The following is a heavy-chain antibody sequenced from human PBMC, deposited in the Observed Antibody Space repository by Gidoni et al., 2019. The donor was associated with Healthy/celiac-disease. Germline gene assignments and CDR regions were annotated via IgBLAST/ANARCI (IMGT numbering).Heavy chain of an antibody. D-gene: IGHD2-21*02. CDR2: INPNSGGT. Sequence: QVQLVQSGAEVKKPGASVKVSCKASGYPFTGYSRHWVRQAPGPGLEWMGWINPNSGGTNYAQKFQGRVTMTRDTSISTAYMELSRLRSDDTAVYYCARVPCGGDCYQSADAFDIRGQGTMVTVSS. J-gene: IGHJ3*02. CDR3: ARVPCGGDCYQSADAFDI. CDR1: GYPFTGYS. V-gene: IGHV1-2*02.